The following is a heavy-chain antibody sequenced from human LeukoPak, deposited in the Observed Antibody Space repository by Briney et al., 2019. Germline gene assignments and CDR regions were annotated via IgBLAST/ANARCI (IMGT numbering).Heavy chain of an antibody. Sequence: SETLSLTCAVYGGSFSGCYWSWIRQPPGKGLEWIGSIYYSGSTYYNPSLKSRVTISVDTSKNQFSLKLSSVTAADTAVYYCARDSGGYCSGGSCYGNWFDPWGQGTLVTVSS. V-gene: IGHV4-34*01. D-gene: IGHD2-15*01. CDR2: IYYSGST. CDR1: GGSFSGCY. J-gene: IGHJ5*02. CDR3: ARDSGGYCSGGSCYGNWFDP.